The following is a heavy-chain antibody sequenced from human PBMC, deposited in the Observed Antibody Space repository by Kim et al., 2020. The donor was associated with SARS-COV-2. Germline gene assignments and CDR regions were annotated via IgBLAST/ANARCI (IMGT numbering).Heavy chain of an antibody. CDR3: ARIRGSNWFDP. V-gene: IGHV3-53*01. J-gene: IGHJ5*02. D-gene: IGHD3-10*01. CDR2: T. Sequence: TYYADSVKGRFTISRDNSKNTLYLQMNSLRAEDTAVYYGARIRGSNWFDPWGQGTLVTVSS.